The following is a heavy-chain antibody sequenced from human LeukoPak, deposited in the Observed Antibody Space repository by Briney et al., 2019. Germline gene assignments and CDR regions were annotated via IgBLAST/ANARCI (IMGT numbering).Heavy chain of an antibody. CDR2: IYYSGST. D-gene: IGHD1-1*01. J-gene: IGHJ5*02. CDR1: GGSISSYY. V-gene: IGHV4-59*01. CDR3: ARMGYGHWFDP. Sequence: SETLSLTATVSGGSISSYYWSWIRQPPGKGLEWIGYIYYSGSTNYNPSLKSRVTISVDTSKNQFSLKLSSVTAADTAVYYCARMGYGHWFDPWGQGTLVTVSS.